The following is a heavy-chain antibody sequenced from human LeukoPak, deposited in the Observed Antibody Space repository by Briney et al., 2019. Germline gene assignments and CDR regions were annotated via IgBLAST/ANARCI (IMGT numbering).Heavy chain of an antibody. CDR1: GGSFSDYY. CDR2: INHSGST. CDR3: ARTGFGLAPHRGTPFDY. Sequence: PSETLSLTCAVYGGSFSDYYWSWIRQPPGKGLEWIGEINHSGSTNYNPSLKSRVTISMDTSKNQFSLKLNSVTAADTAVYYCARTGFGLAPHRGTPFDYWGQGTLVTVSS. J-gene: IGHJ4*02. V-gene: IGHV4-34*01. D-gene: IGHD3-10*01.